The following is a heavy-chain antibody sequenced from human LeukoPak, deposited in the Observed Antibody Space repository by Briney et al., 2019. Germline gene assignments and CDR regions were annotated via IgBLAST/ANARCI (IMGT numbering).Heavy chain of an antibody. CDR1: GYSFTNYW. Sequence: GESLKISCKASGYSFTNYWVGWVRQMPGKGLEWMGRIDPSDSYTNYSPSFQGHVTISADKSISTAYLQWSSLKASDTAMYYCATVTTIYYYYGMDVWGQGTTVTVSS. J-gene: IGHJ6*02. V-gene: IGHV5-10-1*01. D-gene: IGHD4-17*01. CDR3: ATVTTIYYYYGMDV. CDR2: IDPSDSYT.